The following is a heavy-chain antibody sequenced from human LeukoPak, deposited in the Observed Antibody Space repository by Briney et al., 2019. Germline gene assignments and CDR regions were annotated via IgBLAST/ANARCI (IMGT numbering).Heavy chain of an antibody. J-gene: IGHJ3*02. CDR2: IYTSGST. CDR3: ARDSHGQLLWFGESSDAFDI. V-gene: IGHV4-4*07. CDR1: GGSISSYY. Sequence: SETLSLTCTVSGGSISSYYWSWIRQPAGKGLEWIGRIYTSGSTNYNPSLKSRVTMSVDTSKNQFSLKLSSVTAADTAVYYCARDSHGQLLWFGESSDAFDIWGQGTMVTVSS. D-gene: IGHD3-10*01.